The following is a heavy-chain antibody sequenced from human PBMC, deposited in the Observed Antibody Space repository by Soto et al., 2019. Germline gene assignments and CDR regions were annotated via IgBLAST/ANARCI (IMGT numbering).Heavy chain of an antibody. J-gene: IGHJ4*02. CDR1: GFTFSSYG. D-gene: IGHD1-26*01. V-gene: IGHV3-33*06. CDR3: AKAREFSDRYYFDY. CDR2: IWYGGSNK. Sequence: GGSLRLSCAASGFTFSSYGMHWVRQAPGKGLEWVAVIWYGGSNKYYADSVKGRFTISRDNSKNTLYLQMNSLRAEDTAVYYCAKAREFSDRYYFDYWGQGTLVPVSS.